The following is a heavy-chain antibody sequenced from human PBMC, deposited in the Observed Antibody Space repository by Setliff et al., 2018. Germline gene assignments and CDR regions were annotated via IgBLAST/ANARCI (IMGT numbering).Heavy chain of an antibody. V-gene: IGHV4-59*01. CDR3: ASTPRRGLDIRTRVGAFDS. J-gene: IGHJ4*02. D-gene: IGHD1-26*01. Sequence: PSETLSLTCSVSGASISSNYWSWIRQSPGKGLEWIGYLYYNGTTRFGPSLKSRATISLDTSRNQFSLRLTSVTAADTAVYYCASTPRRGLDIRTRVGAFDSGGQGTVVTVSS. CDR2: LYYNGTT. CDR1: GASISSNY.